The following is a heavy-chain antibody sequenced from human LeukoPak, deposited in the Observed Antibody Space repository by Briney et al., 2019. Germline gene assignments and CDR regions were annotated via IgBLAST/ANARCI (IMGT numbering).Heavy chain of an antibody. Sequence: ASVKVSCKASGYTFTSYAMHWVRQAPGQRLEWMGWINAGNGNTKYSQKFQGRVTITRDTSASTAYMELSSLRSEDTAVYYCASGYCSSTSCYHFGYWGQGTLVTVSS. CDR2: INAGNGNT. CDR1: GYTFTSYA. J-gene: IGHJ4*02. D-gene: IGHD2-2*01. V-gene: IGHV1-3*01. CDR3: ASGYCSSTSCYHFGY.